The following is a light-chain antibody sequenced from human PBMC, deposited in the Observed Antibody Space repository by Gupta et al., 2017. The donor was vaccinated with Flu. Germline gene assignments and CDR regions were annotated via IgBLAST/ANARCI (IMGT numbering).Light chain of an antibody. CDR2: EVS. CDR3: SSYAGSSNLV. Sequence: QSALTQPHSASGSPGQSVTISCPGTSSDVGGYNYVPWYQLHPGKAPKLMIYEVSKRPSGVPDRFSGSKSGDTASLTVSGLQAEDEADYYCSSYAGSSNLVFGGGTKLTVL. J-gene: IGLJ2*01. V-gene: IGLV2-8*01. CDR1: SSDVGGYNY.